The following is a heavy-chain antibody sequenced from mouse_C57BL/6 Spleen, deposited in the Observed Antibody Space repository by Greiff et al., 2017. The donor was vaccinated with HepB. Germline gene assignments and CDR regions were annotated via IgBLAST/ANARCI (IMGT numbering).Heavy chain of an antibody. CDR1: GYTFTDYE. Sequence: VKLQESGAELVRPGASVTLSCKASGYTFTDYEMHWVKQTPVHGLEWIGAIDPETGGTAYNQKFKGKAILTADKSSSTAYMELRSLKSEDSTVYYCTREGYYYGSSYVKWYFDVWGTGTTVTVSS. CDR3: TREGYYYGSSYVKWYFDV. V-gene: IGHV1-15*01. J-gene: IGHJ1*03. CDR2: IDPETGGT. D-gene: IGHD1-1*01.